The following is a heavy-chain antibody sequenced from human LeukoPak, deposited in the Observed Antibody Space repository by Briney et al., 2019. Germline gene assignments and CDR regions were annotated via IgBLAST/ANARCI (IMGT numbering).Heavy chain of an antibody. V-gene: IGHV3-48*01. CDR2: IRSSSEA. CDR1: GFIFSQYS. CDR3: ARDAGNSGYGCDL. Sequence: GGSLRLSCAASGFIFSQYSMNWVRQAPGKGLEWVSHIRSSSEAFYADSVKGRFTISRDNARNSLYLQMNNLRGEDTAIYYCARDAGNSGYGCDLWGQGTLVTVSS. D-gene: IGHD5-12*01. J-gene: IGHJ5*02.